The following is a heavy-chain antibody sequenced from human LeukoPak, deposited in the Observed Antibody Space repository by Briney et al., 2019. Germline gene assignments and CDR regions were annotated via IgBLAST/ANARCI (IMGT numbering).Heavy chain of an antibody. Sequence: GGSLRLSCAASGFTVSSNYMSWVRQAPGKGLEWVTVIYSGGSTYYADSVKGRFTISRDNSKNTLYLQMNSLRAEDTAVYYCARATPFLGSGSYYFDYWGQGTLVTVSS. CDR3: ARATPFLGSGSYYFDY. D-gene: IGHD3-10*01. V-gene: IGHV3-66*01. CDR1: GFTVSSNY. CDR2: IYSGGST. J-gene: IGHJ4*02.